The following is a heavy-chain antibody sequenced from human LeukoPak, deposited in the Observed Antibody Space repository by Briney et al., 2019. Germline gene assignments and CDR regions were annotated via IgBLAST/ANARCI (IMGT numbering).Heavy chain of an antibody. CDR1: GYTFTSYY. Sequence: ASVKVSCKASGYTFTSYYMHWVRQAPGQGLEWMGIINPSGGSTSYAQKFQGRVTMTRDTSTSTVYMKLSSLRSEDTAVYYCAREGSGSHPGSRYYFDYWGQGTLVTVSS. CDR3: AREGSGSHPGSRYYFDY. J-gene: IGHJ4*02. D-gene: IGHD3-10*01. V-gene: IGHV1-46*01. CDR2: INPSGGST.